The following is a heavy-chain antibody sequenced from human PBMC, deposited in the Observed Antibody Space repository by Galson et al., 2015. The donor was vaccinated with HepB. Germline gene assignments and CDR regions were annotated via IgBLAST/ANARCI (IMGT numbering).Heavy chain of an antibody. CDR3: ANLPYFDWLLPDDY. Sequence: YLRLHSAASGFASSSYAMSWVRQAPGKGLEWVSAISGSGGSTFYADSVKGRFTISRDNSKNTLYLQINSLRAEDTAVYYCANLPYFDWLLPDDYWGQGTLVTVSS. CDR2: ISGSGGST. J-gene: IGHJ4*02. CDR1: GFASSSYA. V-gene: IGHV3-23*01. D-gene: IGHD3-9*01.